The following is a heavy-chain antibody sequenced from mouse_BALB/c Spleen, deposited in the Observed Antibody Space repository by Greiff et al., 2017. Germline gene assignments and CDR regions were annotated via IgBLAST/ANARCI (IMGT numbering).Heavy chain of an antibody. CDR1: GFSLTSYG. V-gene: IGHV2-9*02. D-gene: IGHD2-14*01. Sequence: VQVVESGPGLVAPSQSLSITCTVSGFSLTSYGVHWVRQPPGKGLEWLGVIWAGGSTNYNSALMSRLSISKDNSKSQVFLKMNSLQTDDTAMYYCARAYYRYGFAYWGQGTLVTVSA. CDR2: IWAGGST. J-gene: IGHJ3*01. CDR3: ARAYYRYGFAY.